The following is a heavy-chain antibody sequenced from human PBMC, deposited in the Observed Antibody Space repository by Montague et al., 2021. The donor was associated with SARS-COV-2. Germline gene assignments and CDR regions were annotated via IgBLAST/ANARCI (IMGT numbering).Heavy chain of an antibody. D-gene: IGHD6-13*01. V-gene: IGHV3-33*01. J-gene: IGHJ4*02. CDR3: AREGTLAAAGTGIDY. CDR2: IWYDGSNK. Sequence: SLSLSCAASGFTFSSYGMHWVRQAPGKGLEWVAVIWYDGSNKYYADSVKGRFTISRDNSKNTLYLQMNSLRAEDTAVYYCAREGTLAAAGTGIDYWGQGTLVTVSS. CDR1: GFTFSSYG.